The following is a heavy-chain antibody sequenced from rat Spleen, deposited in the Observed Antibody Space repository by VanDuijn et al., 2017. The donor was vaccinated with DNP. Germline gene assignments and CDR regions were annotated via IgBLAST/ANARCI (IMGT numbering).Heavy chain of an antibody. CDR2: ISPSGGGT. CDR1: GFTFSNSG. D-gene: IGHD1-9*01. Sequence: EVQLVESGGDLVQPGRSLKLSCAASGFTFSNSGMHWIRQAPRKGLEWVTSISPSGGGTYYRDSVKGRFTISRDDTQNVLYLQMNTLRAEATAIYYCSKHSRPILRVYFNAMDARSQGTSVTVSS. V-gene: IGHV5-19*01. CDR3: SKHSRPILRVYFNAMDA. J-gene: IGHJ4*01.